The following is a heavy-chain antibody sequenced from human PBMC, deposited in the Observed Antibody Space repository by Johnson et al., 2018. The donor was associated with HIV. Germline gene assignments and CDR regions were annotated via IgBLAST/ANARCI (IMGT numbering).Heavy chain of an antibody. V-gene: IGHV3-30*18. D-gene: IGHD3-10*01. Sequence: QMQLVESGGGVVQPGRSLRLSCAASGFTFSSYGMHWVRQAPGKGLEWVAVISYDGSNKYYADSVKGRFTISRDNSKNTLSLQMNSLRAEDTAVYYCAKCTEGFLVHDAFDIWGQGTMVTVSS. CDR2: ISYDGSNK. J-gene: IGHJ3*02. CDR1: GFTFSSYG. CDR3: AKCTEGFLVHDAFDI.